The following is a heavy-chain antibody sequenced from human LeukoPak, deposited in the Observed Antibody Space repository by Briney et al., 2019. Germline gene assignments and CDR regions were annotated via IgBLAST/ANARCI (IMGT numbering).Heavy chain of an antibody. V-gene: IGHV3-30*02. Sequence: TGGSLRLSCAASGFTFSSYGMHWVRQAPGKGLEWVSFIRYDGSNEYYADSVRGRFTISRDNSKNTLYLQMNSLRVEDTAIYYCATYRQVLLPFESWGQGTLVTVSS. CDR3: ATYRQVLLPFES. CDR2: IRYDGSNE. CDR1: GFTFSSYG. J-gene: IGHJ4*02. D-gene: IGHD2-8*02.